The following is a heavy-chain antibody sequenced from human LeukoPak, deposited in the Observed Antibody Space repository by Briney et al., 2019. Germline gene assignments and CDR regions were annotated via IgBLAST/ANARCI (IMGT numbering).Heavy chain of an antibody. V-gene: IGHV4-39*07. Sequence: PSETLSLTCTVSGGSISTTSYFWAWIRQPPGEGLEWIGSIYYSGTTYYNSSLKSRVSISVETSKNHFSLKMSSLTAADTAAYYCARVYSSSHNWFDTWGQGTHVTVSS. CDR1: GGSISTTSYF. CDR3: ARVYSSSHNWFDT. CDR2: IYYSGTT. J-gene: IGHJ5*02. D-gene: IGHD6-13*01.